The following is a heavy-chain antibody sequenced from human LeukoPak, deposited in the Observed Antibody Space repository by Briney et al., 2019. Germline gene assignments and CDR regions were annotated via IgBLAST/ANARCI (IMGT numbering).Heavy chain of an antibody. CDR3: ARFWGGRIGVPAANPLWAFDI. CDR2: IYYSGST. J-gene: IGHJ3*02. CDR1: GGSISSYY. Sequence: SETLSLTCTVSGGSISSYYWSWIRQPPGKGLEWIGYIYYSGSTNYNPSLKSRVTISVDTSKNQFSLKLSSVTAADTAVYYCARFWGGRIGVPAANPLWAFDIWGQGTMVTVSS. D-gene: IGHD2-2*01. V-gene: IGHV4-59*01.